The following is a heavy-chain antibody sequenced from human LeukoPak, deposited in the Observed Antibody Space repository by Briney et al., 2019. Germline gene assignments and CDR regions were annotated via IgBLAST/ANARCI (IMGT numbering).Heavy chain of an antibody. D-gene: IGHD3-3*01. Sequence: PSETLSLTCTVSGGSISSYHWSWIRQPPGKGLEWIGYIYYSGSTNYNPSLKSRVTISVDTSKNQFSLKLSSVTAADTAVYYCARFPYDFWSGYYKYYFDYWGQGTLVTVSS. V-gene: IGHV4-59*12. J-gene: IGHJ4*02. CDR3: ARFPYDFWSGYYKYYFDY. CDR2: IYYSGST. CDR1: GGSISSYH.